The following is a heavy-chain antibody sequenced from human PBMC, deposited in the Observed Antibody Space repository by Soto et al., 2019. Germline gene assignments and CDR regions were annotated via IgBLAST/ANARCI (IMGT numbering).Heavy chain of an antibody. CDR3: TTGSTSTKNY. V-gene: IGHV3-15*01. Sequence: EVQLVESGGGLVIPGGSLRLSCAASGFTFSNAWLSWVRQAPGKGLERVGRIKSKTDGGTTDYTAPVKGRFTISRDDSKNTLYLQMNSLKIEDTAVYYCTTGSTSTKNYWGQGTLVTVSS. D-gene: IGHD6-6*01. CDR1: GFTFSNAW. CDR2: IKSKTDGGTT. J-gene: IGHJ4*02.